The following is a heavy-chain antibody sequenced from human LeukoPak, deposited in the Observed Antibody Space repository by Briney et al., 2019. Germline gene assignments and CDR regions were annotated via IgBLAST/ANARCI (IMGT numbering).Heavy chain of an antibody. V-gene: IGHV3-53*01. D-gene: IGHD2-15*01. CDR3: ARDGYCSGGSCSLDY. CDR2: IYSGGST. J-gene: IGHJ4*02. CDR1: GFTVSSNY. Sequence: GGSLRLSCAASGFTVSSNYMSWVRQAPGKGLEWVSVIYSGGSTYYADSVKGRFTISRDNAKNSLYLQMNSLRAEDTAVYYCARDGYCSGGSCSLDYWGQGTLVTVSS.